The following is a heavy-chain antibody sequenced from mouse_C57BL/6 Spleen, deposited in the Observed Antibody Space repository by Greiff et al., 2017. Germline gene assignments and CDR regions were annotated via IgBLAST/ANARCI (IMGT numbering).Heavy chain of an antibody. V-gene: IGHV1-26*01. CDR3: ARPFYGSSYGDY. D-gene: IGHD1-1*01. Sequence: EVQLQQSGPELVKPGASVKISCKASGYTFTDYYMNWVKQSHGKSLEWIGDINPNNGGTSYNQKFTGKATLTVDKSSSTAYMELRSLTSEDSAVYYCARPFYGSSYGDYWGQGTTLTVSS. J-gene: IGHJ2*01. CDR2: INPNNGGT. CDR1: GYTFTDYY.